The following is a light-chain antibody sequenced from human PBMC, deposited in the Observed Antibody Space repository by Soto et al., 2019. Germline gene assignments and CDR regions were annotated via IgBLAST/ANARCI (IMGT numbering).Light chain of an antibody. Sequence: DIQMTQSPSSVSASVGDSVTITCRASQDISRWLAWYQQKPGRAPKLLINAASSLQSGVPSRFSGSGFGTDFTLTISSLQPEDFATYYCQQSYRTPRTFGQGTKVEIK. J-gene: IGKJ1*01. CDR2: AAS. V-gene: IGKV1-12*01. CDR3: QQSYRTPRT. CDR1: QDISRW.